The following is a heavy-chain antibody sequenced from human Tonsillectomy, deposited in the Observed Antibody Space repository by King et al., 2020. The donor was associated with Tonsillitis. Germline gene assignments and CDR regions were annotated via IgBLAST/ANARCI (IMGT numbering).Heavy chain of an antibody. V-gene: IGHV3-30*17. Sequence: VQLVESGGGVVQPGRALRLSCAASGFTFSSYAMHWVRQAPGKGLEWVAMISHGGSDKYYADSVKGRFTISRDNSKNTLYLQMNSLRPDDTAMYYCVGPSDWYYGGAFNIWGQGTMVIVSS. CDR2: ISHGGSDK. CDR1: GFTFSSYA. D-gene: IGHD6-19*01. J-gene: IGHJ3*02. CDR3: VGPSDWYYGGAFNI.